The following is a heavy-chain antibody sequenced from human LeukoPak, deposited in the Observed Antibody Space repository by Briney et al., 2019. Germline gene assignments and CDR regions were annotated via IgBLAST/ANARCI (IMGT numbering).Heavy chain of an antibody. J-gene: IGHJ4*02. V-gene: IGHV4-39*02. CDR1: GDSFTRSTYY. Sequence: SETLSLTCTVSGDSFTRSTYYWLGVRPTPREALECIATLYHRGANYFNPSLESRVTMSMYNNRLSPKFRSVTAATTGVYYCARLPRLYSSYFDMWGRGPVVSVSS. D-gene: IGHD2-15*01. CDR3: ARLPRLYSSYFDM. CDR2: LYHRGAN.